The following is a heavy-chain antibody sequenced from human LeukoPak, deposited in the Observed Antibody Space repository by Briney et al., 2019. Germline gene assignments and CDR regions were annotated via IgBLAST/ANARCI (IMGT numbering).Heavy chain of an antibody. D-gene: IGHD3-10*01. V-gene: IGHV3-74*01. CDR3: ARDRDSGSSNSPLTLGY. CDR1: GFTFSSYW. CDR2: INSDGRST. Sequence: GGSLRLSCAASGFTFSSYWMHWVRQAPGKGLVWVSRINSDGRSTNYGDSVKGRFTISRDNAKNTVYPQMDSLRVEDTAVYYCARDRDSGSSNSPLTLGYWGQGTLVTVSS. J-gene: IGHJ4*02.